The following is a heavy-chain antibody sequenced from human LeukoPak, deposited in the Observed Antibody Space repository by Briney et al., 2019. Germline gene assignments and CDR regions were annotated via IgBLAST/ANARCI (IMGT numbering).Heavy chain of an antibody. CDR2: ISSSGSTI. CDR3: AAEDSSGYCEPVDY. V-gene: IGHV3-11*01. D-gene: IGHD3-22*01. J-gene: IGHJ4*02. Sequence: GGSLRLSCAASGFTFSDYYMSWIRQAPGKGLEWVSYISSSGSTIYYADSVKGRFTISRDNAKNSLYLQMNSLRAEDTAVYYCAAEDSSGYCEPVDYWGQGTLVTVSS. CDR1: GFTFSDYY.